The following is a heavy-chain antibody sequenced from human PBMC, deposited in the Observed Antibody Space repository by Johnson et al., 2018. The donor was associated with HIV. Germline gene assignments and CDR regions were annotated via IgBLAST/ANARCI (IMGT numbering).Heavy chain of an antibody. CDR3: AELPGFGDYDDGALDI. CDR1: GFTFFSYG. V-gene: IGHV3-30*03. Sequence: QVQLVESGGGVVQPGRSLRLSCVASGFTFFSYGMHWVRQAPGKGLEWVAVISYDGSNKYYADSVKGRFTISRDNSKNTLYLQMKSLRAEDTAVYYCAELPGFGDYDDGALDIWGQGTMVTVSS. D-gene: IGHD4-17*01. J-gene: IGHJ3*02. CDR2: ISYDGSNK.